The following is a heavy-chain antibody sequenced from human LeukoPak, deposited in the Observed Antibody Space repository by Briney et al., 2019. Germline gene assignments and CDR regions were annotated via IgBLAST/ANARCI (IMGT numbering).Heavy chain of an antibody. CDR1: GFTFSSYA. CDR3: ARATLYGDYVFAY. Sequence: GGSLRLSCAASGFTFSSYAMHWVRQAPGKGLESVAVISYDGSNKYYADSVKGRFTISRDNSKNTLYLQMNSLRAEDTAVYYCARATLYGDYVFAYWGQGTLVTVSS. V-gene: IGHV3-30-3*01. J-gene: IGHJ4*02. CDR2: ISYDGSNK. D-gene: IGHD4-17*01.